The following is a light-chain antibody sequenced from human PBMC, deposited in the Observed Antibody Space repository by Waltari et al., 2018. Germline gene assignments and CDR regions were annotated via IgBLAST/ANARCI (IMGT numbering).Light chain of an antibody. CDR2: DVN. Sequence: QSALTQPRSVSGSPGQSVTISCTGTNGDVGGYNFVSWYQNHPGKTPKVLIYDVNERPSGVPDRFSGSKSGNTASLTISGLQPEDEADYYCCSYAGSYTLIFGGGTKLTVL. J-gene: IGLJ2*01. CDR3: CSYAGSYTLI. V-gene: IGLV2-11*01. CDR1: NGDVGGYNF.